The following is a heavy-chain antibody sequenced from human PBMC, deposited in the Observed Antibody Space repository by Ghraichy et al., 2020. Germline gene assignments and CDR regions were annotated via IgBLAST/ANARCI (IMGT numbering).Heavy chain of an antibody. Sequence: GESLNISCAASGFTFSSYWMSWVRQAPGKGLEWVANIKQDGSEKYYVDSVKGRFTISRDNAKNSLYLQMNSLRAEDTAVYYCARDLFGYPPTYYYYGMDVWGQGTTVTVSS. D-gene: IGHD3-16*01. V-gene: IGHV3-7*01. CDR2: IKQDGSEK. CDR1: GFTFSSYW. J-gene: IGHJ6*02. CDR3: ARDLFGYPPTYYYYGMDV.